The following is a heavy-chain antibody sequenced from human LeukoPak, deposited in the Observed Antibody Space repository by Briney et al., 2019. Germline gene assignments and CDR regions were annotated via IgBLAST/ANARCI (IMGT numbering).Heavy chain of an antibody. CDR2: INSDGSRR. V-gene: IGHV3-74*01. D-gene: IGHD2-15*01. CDR1: RFIFSTYW. Sequence: GGSLRLSCAASRFIFSTYWMHWVRQAPGKGLVWVSRINSDGSRRNYADSVKGRFTISRDNAKNTLYLQMNSLRAEDTAVYYCARILVAATYDYWGQGTLVTVSS. CDR3: ARILVAATYDY. J-gene: IGHJ4*02.